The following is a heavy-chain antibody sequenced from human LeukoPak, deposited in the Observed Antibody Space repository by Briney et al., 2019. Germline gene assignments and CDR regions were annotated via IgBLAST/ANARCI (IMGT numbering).Heavy chain of an antibody. Sequence: SGPTLVNPTQTLTLTCTFSGFSLSTSGVGVGWIRQPPGKALGWLALIYWDDDKRYSPSLKSRLTITKDTSKNQVVLTMTNMDPVDTATYYCAHSLYYYGSGSLGYFDYWGQGTLVTVSS. V-gene: IGHV2-5*02. CDR3: AHSLYYYGSGSLGYFDY. J-gene: IGHJ4*02. D-gene: IGHD3-10*01. CDR1: GFSLSTSGVG. CDR2: IYWDDDK.